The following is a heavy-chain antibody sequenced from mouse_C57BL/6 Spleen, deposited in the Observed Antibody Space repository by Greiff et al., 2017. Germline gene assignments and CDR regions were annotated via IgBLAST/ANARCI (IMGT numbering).Heavy chain of an antibody. Sequence: QVQLQQSGAELVRPGTSVKVSCKASGYAFTNYLIEWVKQRPGQGLEWIGVINPGSGGTNYNEKFKGKATLTADKSSSTAYMQLSSLTSEDSAVYFCARRGIYYSNYFDYWGQGTTLTVSS. J-gene: IGHJ2*01. D-gene: IGHD2-5*01. CDR1: GYAFTNYL. CDR2: INPGSGGT. V-gene: IGHV1-54*01. CDR3: ARRGIYYSNYFDY.